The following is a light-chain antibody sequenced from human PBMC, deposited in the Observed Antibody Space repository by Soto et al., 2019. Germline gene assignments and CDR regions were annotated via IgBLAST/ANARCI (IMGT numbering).Light chain of an antibody. Sequence: DMQLTQSPPSLCASVGQRVTITCLASQNISSYLHWYQQRPGKAPKLLIFAASTLQRGVPSRFSGSGSGTEFTRTISSLQPEDFATYSCQKLNSYPRTFGQGTRLEI. CDR1: QNISSY. V-gene: IGKV1-9*01. CDR2: AAS. CDR3: QKLNSYPRT. J-gene: IGKJ5*01.